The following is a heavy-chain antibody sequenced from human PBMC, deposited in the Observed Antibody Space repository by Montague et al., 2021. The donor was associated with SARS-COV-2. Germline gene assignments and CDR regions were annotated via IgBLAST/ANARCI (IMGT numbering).Heavy chain of an antibody. CDR3: ARENTVTTFGGPYYIDS. V-gene: IGHV4-59*02. CDR1: GSSVRSYF. J-gene: IGHJ4*02. Sequence: SETLSLTCIVSGSSVRSYFWSWIRQPPGKGLEWIGNIYDSGSTNXNPSLKSRVTISVDTSKNQFSLKLSVVTAADTAVYYCARENTVTTFGGPYYIDSWGQGTLVTVSA. CDR2: IYDSGST. D-gene: IGHD4-17*01.